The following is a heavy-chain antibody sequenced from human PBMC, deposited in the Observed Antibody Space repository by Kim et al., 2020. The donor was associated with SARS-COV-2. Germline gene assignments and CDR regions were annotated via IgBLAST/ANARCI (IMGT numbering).Heavy chain of an antibody. CDR2: IGTAGDT. CDR1: GFTFSSYD. Sequence: GGSLRLSCAASGFTFSSYDMHWVRQATGKGLEWVSAIGTAGDTYYPGSVKGRFTISRENAKNSLYLQMNSLRAGDTAVYYCARGKRHVDTAMVIWFFAAADYGMDVWGQGTTVTVSS. D-gene: IGHD5-18*01. CDR3: ARGKRHVDTAMVIWFFAAADYGMDV. J-gene: IGHJ6*02. V-gene: IGHV3-13*04.